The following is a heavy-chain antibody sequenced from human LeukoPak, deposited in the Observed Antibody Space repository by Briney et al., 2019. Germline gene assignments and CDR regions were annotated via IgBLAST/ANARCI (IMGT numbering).Heavy chain of an antibody. V-gene: IGHV3-33*06. D-gene: IGHD6-19*01. CDR2: IWYDGSNK. CDR1: GFTFSSYG. CDR3: AKEMKVQWLSTYYFDY. Sequence: PGGSLRLSCAASGFTFSSYGMHWVRQAPGKGLEWVAVIWYDGSNKYYAGSVKGRFTISRDNSKNTLYLQMNSLRAEGTAVYYCAKEMKVQWLSTYYFDYWGQGTLVTVSS. J-gene: IGHJ4*02.